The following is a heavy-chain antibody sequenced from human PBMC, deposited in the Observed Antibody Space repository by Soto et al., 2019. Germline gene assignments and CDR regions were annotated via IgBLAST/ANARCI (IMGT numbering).Heavy chain of an antibody. V-gene: IGHV3-9*01. CDR3: AKEMITFGDFNYYYMDV. CDR2: ITWHSGTI. J-gene: IGHJ6*03. CDR1: GFTFDQYT. Sequence: EVQLVESGGGLVKPGRSLRLACAASGFTFDQYTMHWVRQAPGKGLEWVSSITWHSGTIGYADSVKGRFTISRDNAKNSLNLQMNSLRGEDTALYYCAKEMITFGDFNYYYMDVWGNGTTVTVSS. D-gene: IGHD3-16*01.